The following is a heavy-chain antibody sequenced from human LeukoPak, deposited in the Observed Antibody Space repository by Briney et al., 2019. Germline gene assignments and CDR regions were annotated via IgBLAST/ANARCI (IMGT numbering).Heavy chain of an antibody. CDR1: RFTFNNYG. D-gene: IGHD3-10*01. CDR2: IWFDGSYT. J-gene: IGHJ4*02. CDR3: ARGLYYGSGSPIDY. V-gene: IGHV3-33*01. Sequence: PGGSLRLSCAASRFTFNNYGVHWVRQAPGKGLERVAVIWFDGSYTYYADSVKGRFTISRDNSKSTLYLQMNSLRAEDTAVYYCARGLYYGSGSPIDYWGQGTLVTVSS.